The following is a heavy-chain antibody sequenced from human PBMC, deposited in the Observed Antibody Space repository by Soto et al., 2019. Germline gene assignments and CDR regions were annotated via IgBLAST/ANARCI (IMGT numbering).Heavy chain of an antibody. J-gene: IGHJ4*02. D-gene: IGHD4-17*01. CDR3: ARGRDGGAAN. CDR1: GGSFSGYY. Sequence: QVQLQQWGAGLLKPSETLSLTCAVYGGSFSGYYWSWIRQPPGKGLEWIGEINPSGSTNYTPSLKSRVTMSGDTPKTQFSLKLPSVTAADTAVYYCARGRDGGAANWGQGTLVTVSS. V-gene: IGHV4-34*01. CDR2: INPSGST.